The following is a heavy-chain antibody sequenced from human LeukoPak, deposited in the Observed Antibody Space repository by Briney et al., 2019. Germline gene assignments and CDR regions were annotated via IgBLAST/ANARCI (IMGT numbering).Heavy chain of an antibody. Sequence: PGGSLRLSCAASGFTFTNYGMHWVRQAPGKGLEWVAFIEFDGSTKYSAGSVKGRFTISRDNSKNTLYLQMNSLRPEDTALYYCANHITVHCSRSRCSDYWGQGTLVTVSS. J-gene: IGHJ4*02. CDR1: GFTFTNYG. D-gene: IGHD2-2*01. CDR3: ANHITVHCSRSRCSDY. V-gene: IGHV3-30*02. CDR2: IEFDGSTK.